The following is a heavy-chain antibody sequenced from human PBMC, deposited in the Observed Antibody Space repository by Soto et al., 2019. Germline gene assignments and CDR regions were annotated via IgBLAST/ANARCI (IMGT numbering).Heavy chain of an antibody. Sequence: GGSLRLSCAASGFTFSSYAMHWVRQAPGKGLEWVAVISYDGSNKYYADSVKGRFTISRDNSKNTLYLQMNSLRAEDTAVYYCAREPPTYSSSQGLDPWGQGTLVTVSS. CDR1: GFTFSSYA. CDR3: AREPPTYSSSQGLDP. CDR2: ISYDGSNK. J-gene: IGHJ5*02. V-gene: IGHV3-30-3*01. D-gene: IGHD6-13*01.